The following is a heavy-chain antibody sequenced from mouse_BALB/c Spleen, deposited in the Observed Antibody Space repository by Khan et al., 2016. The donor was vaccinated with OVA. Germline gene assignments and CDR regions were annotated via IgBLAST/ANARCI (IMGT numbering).Heavy chain of an antibody. CDR2: ISSGGSYT. D-gene: IGHD1-1*01. CDR3: ARTPGYVGSNYFDY. Sequence: EVQLQESGGGLVIPGGSLKLSCAASGFTFSNYAMSWVRQTPEKRLEWVATISSGGSYTYYPDSVKGRCTISRDNAQITLNLQMSSLRSEEEAMYYCARTPGYVGSNYFDYWGRGTTLTVSS. V-gene: IGHV5-9-3*01. CDR1: GFTFSNYA. J-gene: IGHJ2*01.